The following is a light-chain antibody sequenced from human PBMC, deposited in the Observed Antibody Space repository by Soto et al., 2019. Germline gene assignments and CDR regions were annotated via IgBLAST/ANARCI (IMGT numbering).Light chain of an antibody. J-gene: IGKJ5*01. Sequence: DVVMTQSPLSLAFTPGERASISCRSRQSLLHSNGNDYLEGYFEKPGQSPQLLIELASIRASGVPDTFSGSGSGTDFTLTTRRLEADDVAVSYCMHALHTPRSFGHGTRLQI. CDR2: LAS. V-gene: IGKV2-28*01. CDR3: MHALHTPRS. CDR1: QSLLHSNGNDY.